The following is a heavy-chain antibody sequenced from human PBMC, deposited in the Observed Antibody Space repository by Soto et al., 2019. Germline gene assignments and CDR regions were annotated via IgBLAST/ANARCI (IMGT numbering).Heavy chain of an antibody. V-gene: IGHV4-31*03. D-gene: IGHD6-25*01. CDR1: GGSISSGGYY. CDR3: ARDRVAAGDYYFDY. Sequence: SETLSLTCTVSGGSISSGGYYWSRIRQHPGKGLEWIGYIYYSGSTYYNPSLKSRVTISVDTSKNQFSLKLSSVTAADTAVYYCARDRVAAGDYYFDYWGQGTLVTVSS. J-gene: IGHJ4*02. CDR2: IYYSGST.